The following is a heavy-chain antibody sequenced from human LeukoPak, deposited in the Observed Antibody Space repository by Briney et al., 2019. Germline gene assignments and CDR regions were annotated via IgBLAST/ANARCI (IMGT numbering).Heavy chain of an antibody. Sequence: SGTLSLTCAVSGGSISSSNWWGWVRQPPGKGLEWIGEIYHSGGTNYNPSLKSRVTISVDKSKNQFSLKLSSVTAADTAVYYCARKASNYYYYYYMDVWGKGTTVTVSS. V-gene: IGHV4-4*02. CDR3: ARKASNYYYYYYMDV. J-gene: IGHJ6*03. CDR1: GGSISSSNW. D-gene: IGHD4-11*01. CDR2: IYHSGGT.